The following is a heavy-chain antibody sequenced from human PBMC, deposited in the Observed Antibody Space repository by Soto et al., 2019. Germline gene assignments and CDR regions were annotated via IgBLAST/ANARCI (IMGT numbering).Heavy chain of an antibody. D-gene: IGHD5-18*01. CDR2: IYYSGST. CDR1: GGSSSRSSFH. V-gene: IGHV4-39*07. Sequence: PSQTLSVTWTVSGGSSSRSSFHWGWIRQPPGKGLEGIGSIYYSGSTYHSPSLKSRVAISLDTSKNPFSLSLNFVTAADSAVYYCARGSGYSSGLDPWGQGSLVTVSS. CDR3: ARGSGYSSGLDP. J-gene: IGHJ5*02.